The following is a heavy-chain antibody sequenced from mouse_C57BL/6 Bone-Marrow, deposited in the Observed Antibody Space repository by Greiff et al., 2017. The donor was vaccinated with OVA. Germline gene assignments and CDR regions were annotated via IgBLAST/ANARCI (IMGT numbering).Heavy chain of an antibody. CDR2: ISYDGSN. Sequence: EVQLQQSGPGLVKPSQSLSLTCSVTGYSITSGYYWNWIRQFPGNKLEWMGYISYDGSNNYNPSLKNRISITRDTSKNQFFLKLNSVTTEDTATXYCAREGDYAGYWGQGTTLTVSS. CDR1: GYSITSGYY. D-gene: IGHD2-4*01. J-gene: IGHJ2*01. CDR3: AREGDYAGY. V-gene: IGHV3-6*01.